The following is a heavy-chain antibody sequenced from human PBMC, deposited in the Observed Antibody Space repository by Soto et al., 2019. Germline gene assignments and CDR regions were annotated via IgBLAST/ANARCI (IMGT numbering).Heavy chain of an antibody. CDR2: ISYDGSNK. Sequence: QVQLVESGGGVVQPGRSLRLSCAASGFTFSSYAMHWVRQAPGKGLEWVAVISYDGSNKYYADSVKGRFTISRDNSKNTLYLQMNSLRAEDTAVYYCARGLLEVEDYWGQGTLVTVSS. D-gene: IGHD2-15*01. J-gene: IGHJ4*02. CDR1: GFTFSSYA. CDR3: ARGLLEVEDY. V-gene: IGHV3-30-3*01.